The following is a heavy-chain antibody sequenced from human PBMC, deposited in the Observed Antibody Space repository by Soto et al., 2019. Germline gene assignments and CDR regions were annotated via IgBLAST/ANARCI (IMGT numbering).Heavy chain of an antibody. CDR2: INPNSGRT. CDR3: ARASYSSSSFAVDY. J-gene: IGHJ4*02. D-gene: IGHD6-6*01. CDR1: GYTFTGYY. V-gene: IGHV1-2*02. Sequence: VASVKVSCKASGYTFTGYYMHWVRQAPGQGLEWMGWINPNSGRTNYAQKFQGRVTMTRDTSISTAYMELSRLRSDDTAVYYCARASYSSSSFAVDYWGQGTLVTVSS.